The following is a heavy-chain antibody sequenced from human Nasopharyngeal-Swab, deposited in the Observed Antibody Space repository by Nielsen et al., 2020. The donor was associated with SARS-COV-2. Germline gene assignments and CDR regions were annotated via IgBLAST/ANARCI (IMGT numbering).Heavy chain of an antibody. J-gene: IGHJ3*02. CDR3: ARDDLTAYDAFDI. V-gene: IGHV1-2*02. CDR2: INPNSGGT. CDR1: GYTFTSYY. Sequence: ASVKVSCQASGYTFTSYYLHWVRQAPGQGLEWMGIINPNSGGTNYAQKFQGRVTMTRDTSISTAYMELSRLRSDDTAVYYCARDDLTAYDAFDIWGQGTMVTVSS. D-gene: IGHD7-27*01.